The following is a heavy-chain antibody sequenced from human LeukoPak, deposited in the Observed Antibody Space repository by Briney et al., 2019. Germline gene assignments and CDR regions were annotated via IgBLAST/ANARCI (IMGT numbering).Heavy chain of an antibody. CDR1: GGSISSYY. CDR3: ARRGYSYGYHFDY. Sequence: SSETLSLTCTVSGGSISSYYWSWIRQPPGKGLEWIGYIYTSGSTNYNPSLKSRVTISADTSKNQFSLKLSSVTAADTAVYYCARRGYSYGYHFDYWGQGTLVTVSS. V-gene: IGHV4-4*09. D-gene: IGHD5-18*01. CDR2: IYTSGST. J-gene: IGHJ4*02.